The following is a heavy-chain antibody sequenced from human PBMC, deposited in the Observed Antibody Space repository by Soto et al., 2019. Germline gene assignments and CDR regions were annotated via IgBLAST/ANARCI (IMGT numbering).Heavy chain of an antibody. CDR3: ARNLEPQTGYCSGGSCYWFDP. CDR1: GYSFTSYW. CDR2: IYPGDSDT. J-gene: IGHJ5*02. V-gene: IGHV5-51*01. Sequence: GESLKISCKGSGYSFTSYWIGWVRQMPGKGLEWMGIIYPGDSDTRYSPSFQGQVTISADKSISTAYLQWSSLKASDTAMYYCARNLEPQTGYCSGGSCYWFDPWGQGTLVTVSS. D-gene: IGHD2-15*01.